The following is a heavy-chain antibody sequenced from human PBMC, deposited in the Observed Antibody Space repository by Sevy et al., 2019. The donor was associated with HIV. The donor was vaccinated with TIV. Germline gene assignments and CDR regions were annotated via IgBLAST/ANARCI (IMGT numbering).Heavy chain of an antibody. CDR3: ARCGSYDDGLDY. D-gene: IGHD1-26*01. V-gene: IGHV3-48*02. CDR2: ISSSSSTI. CDR1: GFTFSSYS. J-gene: IGHJ4*02. Sequence: GGSLRLSCAASGFTFSSYSMNWVLQAPGKGLEGVSYISSSSSTIYYVDCVKGRFTISRDNAKNSLYLQMNSLREEETAVYYCARCGSYDDGLDYWGEGNLVTVTS.